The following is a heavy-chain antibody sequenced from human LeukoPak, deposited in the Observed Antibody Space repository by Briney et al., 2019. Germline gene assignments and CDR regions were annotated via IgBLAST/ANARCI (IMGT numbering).Heavy chain of an antibody. J-gene: IGHJ5*02. CDR2: TYYGSTWYN. V-gene: IGHV6-1*01. D-gene: IGHD2-2*01. Sequence: SQTLSLTCAISGDGVSSNSVTWNWIRQSPSRGLEWLVRTYYGSTWYNDYAVSVRGRITVNPDTSKNQFSLHLNSVTPEDTAVYYCARRLTQYDCFDPWGQGILVTVSS. CDR3: ARRLTQYDCFDP. CDR1: GDGVSSNSVT.